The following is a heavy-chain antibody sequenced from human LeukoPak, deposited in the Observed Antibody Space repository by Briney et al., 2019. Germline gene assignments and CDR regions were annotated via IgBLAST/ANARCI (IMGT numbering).Heavy chain of an antibody. J-gene: IGHJ4*02. CDR3: ARGVLWDTGSYFDY. Sequence: SETLSLTCTVSGGSLSSYYWSWIRQPPGKGLEWIGYIYYSGSTNYNPSLKSRVTISVDTSKNQFSLKLSSVTAADTAVYYCARGVLWDTGSYFDYWGQGTLVTVSS. CDR2: IYYSGST. V-gene: IGHV4-59*01. CDR1: GGSLSSYY. D-gene: IGHD3-10*01.